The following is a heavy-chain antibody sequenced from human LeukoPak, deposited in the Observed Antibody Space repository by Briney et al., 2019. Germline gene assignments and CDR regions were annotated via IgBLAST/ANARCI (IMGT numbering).Heavy chain of an antibody. CDR2: IIPIFGTA. J-gene: IGHJ5*02. CDR3: ARGSKVLEWPTENWFDP. V-gene: IGHV1-69*05. D-gene: IGHD3-3*01. CDR1: GGTFSSYA. Sequence: ASVKVSCKXSGGTFSSYAISWVRQAPGQGLERMGRIIPIFGTANYAQKFQGRVTITTDESTSTAYMELSSLRSEDTAVYYCARGSKVLEWPTENWFDPWGQGTLVTVSS.